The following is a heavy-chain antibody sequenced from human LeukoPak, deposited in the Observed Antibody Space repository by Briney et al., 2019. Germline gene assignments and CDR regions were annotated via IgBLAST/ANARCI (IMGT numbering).Heavy chain of an antibody. J-gene: IGHJ6*04. CDR2: IYHSGST. Sequence: SETLSLTCAVSGYSISSGYYWGWIRQPPGKGLEWIGSIYHSGSTYYNPSLKSRVTISVDTSKNRFSLKLSSVTAADTAVYYCARDGSPYGSGSYFHYYYYGMDVWGKGTTVTVSS. CDR1: GYSISSGYY. D-gene: IGHD3-10*01. CDR3: ARDGSPYGSGSYFHYYYYGMDV. V-gene: IGHV4-38-2*02.